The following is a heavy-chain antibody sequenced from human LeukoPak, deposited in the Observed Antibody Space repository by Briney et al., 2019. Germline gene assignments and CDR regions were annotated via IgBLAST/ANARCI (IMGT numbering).Heavy chain of an antibody. CDR3: ARHKPTGSYPLEL. D-gene: IGHD3-10*01. Sequence: ETLSLTCTVSGGSISNYYWSWLRQPPGKGLEWIGHIYSSGSTNYNPSLRSRLTISVDTSTSQLSPKLTSVTAADTAVYYCARHKPTGSYPLELWGQGTLVTVSS. V-gene: IGHV4-59*08. CDR2: IYSSGST. J-gene: IGHJ4*02. CDR1: GGSISNYY.